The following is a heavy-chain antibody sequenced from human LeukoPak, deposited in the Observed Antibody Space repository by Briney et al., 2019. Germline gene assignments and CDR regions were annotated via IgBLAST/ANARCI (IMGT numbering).Heavy chain of an antibody. J-gene: IGHJ4*02. CDR1: GFTVSSNY. CDR2: IYSGGST. V-gene: IGHV3-53*05. D-gene: IGHD5-12*01. Sequence: QPGGSLRLSCAASGFTVSSNYMSWVRQAPGKGLEWVSVIYSGGSTYYADSVKGRFTISRDNSKNTLYLQMDSLRAEDTAVYYCARDFMVNSGYDYDYWGQGTLVTVSS. CDR3: ARDFMVNSGYDYDY.